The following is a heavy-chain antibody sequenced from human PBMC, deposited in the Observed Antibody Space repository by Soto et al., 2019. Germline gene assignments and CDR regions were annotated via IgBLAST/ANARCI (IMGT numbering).Heavy chain of an antibody. Sequence: QVQLQESGPGLVKPSGTLSLTCAVSGGSISSSNWWSWVRQPPGKGLEWIGEIYHSGSTNYNPSRRRRVTISVDKSKNQFSLKLSSVTAADTAVYYCARLYYDYVWGSYPSPDAFDIWGQGTMVTVSS. CDR2: IYHSGST. V-gene: IGHV4-4*02. CDR3: ARLYYDYVWGSYPSPDAFDI. J-gene: IGHJ3*02. D-gene: IGHD3-16*02. CDR1: GGSISSSNW.